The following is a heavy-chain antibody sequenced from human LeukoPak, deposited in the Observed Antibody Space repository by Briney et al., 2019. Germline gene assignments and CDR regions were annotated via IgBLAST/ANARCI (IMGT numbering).Heavy chain of an antibody. CDR3: AKDPDCSSTSCPYYFDY. CDR2: IRYDGSNK. D-gene: IGHD2-2*01. V-gene: IGHV3-30*02. Sequence: GGSLRLSCAASGFTFSSYGMHWVRQAPGKGLEWVAFIRYDGSNKYYADSVKGRFTISRDNSKNTLYLQMNSLRAEDTAVYYCAKDPDCSSTSCPYYFDYWGQGTLVTVPS. J-gene: IGHJ4*02. CDR1: GFTFSSYG.